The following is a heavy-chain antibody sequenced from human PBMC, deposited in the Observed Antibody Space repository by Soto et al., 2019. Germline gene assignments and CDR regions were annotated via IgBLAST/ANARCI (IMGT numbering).Heavy chain of an antibody. CDR1: GFTFSGSA. CDR3: WFGELSSVDYYYYMDV. J-gene: IGHJ6*03. CDR2: IRSKANSYAT. Sequence: GGSLRLSCAASGFTFSGSAMHWVRQASGKGLEWVGRIRSKANSYATAYAGSVKGRFTISRDDSKNTAYLQMNSLKTEDTAVYYCWFGELSSVDYYYYMDVWGKGTTVTVSS. D-gene: IGHD3-10*01. V-gene: IGHV3-73*01.